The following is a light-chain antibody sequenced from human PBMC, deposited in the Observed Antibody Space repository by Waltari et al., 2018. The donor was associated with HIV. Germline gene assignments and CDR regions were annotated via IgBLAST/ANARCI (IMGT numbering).Light chain of an antibody. Sequence: EIVLTQSPDTLSLSPGESATLSCRASQSVSSYLAWYQQKPGQAPRLLIYDASNRATGIPARFSGSGSGTDFTLTISSLEPEDFAVYYCQQRSNWPPRDTFGQGTRLEIK. CDR1: QSVSSY. V-gene: IGKV3-11*01. J-gene: IGKJ5*01. CDR3: QQRSNWPPRDT. CDR2: DAS.